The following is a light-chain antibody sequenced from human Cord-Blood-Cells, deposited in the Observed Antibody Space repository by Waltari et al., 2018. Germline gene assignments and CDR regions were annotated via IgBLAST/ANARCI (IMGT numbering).Light chain of an antibody. V-gene: IGKV3-20*01. Sequence: EIVLTQSPGTLSLSPGERATLSCRASQSVSSSYLAWYQKKPVQAPKLLIYGASRRATGSPDRFSGSVSGTDFTLTISRLEPEDFAVYYCQQYGSSPLFTFGPGTKVDIK. CDR1: QSVSSSY. J-gene: IGKJ3*01. CDR3: QQYGSSPLFT. CDR2: GAS.